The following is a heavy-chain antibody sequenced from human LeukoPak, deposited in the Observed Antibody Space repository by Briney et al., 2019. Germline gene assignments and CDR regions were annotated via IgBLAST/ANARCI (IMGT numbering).Heavy chain of an antibody. CDR1: GFTVSSNY. V-gene: IGHV3-66*01. D-gene: IGHD6-19*01. CDR2: IYSGGST. CDR3: ARDSWYSSGSGHPPMGY. Sequence: GGSLRLSCAASGFTVSSNYMSWVRQAPGKGLEWVSVIYSGGSTYYADSVKGRFTISRDNSKNTLYLQMNSLRAEDTAVYYCARDSWYSSGSGHPPMGYWGQGTLVTVSS. J-gene: IGHJ4*02.